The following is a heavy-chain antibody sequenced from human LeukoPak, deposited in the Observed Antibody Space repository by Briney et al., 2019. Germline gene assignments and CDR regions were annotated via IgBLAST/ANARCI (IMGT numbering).Heavy chain of an antibody. CDR1: GGSISSSSYY. CDR3: AAMVRGVISY. D-gene: IGHD3-10*01. CDR2: IYTSGST. Sequence: SETLSLTCTVSGGSISSSSYYWGWIRQPPGKGLEWIGRIYTSGSTNYNPSLKSRVTMSVDTSKNQFSLKLSSVTAADTAVYYCAAMVRGVISYWGQGTLVTVSS. V-gene: IGHV4-39*07. J-gene: IGHJ4*02.